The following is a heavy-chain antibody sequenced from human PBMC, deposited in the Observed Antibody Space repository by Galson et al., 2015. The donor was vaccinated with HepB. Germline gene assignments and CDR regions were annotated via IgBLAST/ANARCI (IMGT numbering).Heavy chain of an antibody. CDR3: AKRRCSSTSCSRGYYYGMDV. CDR1: GFTFSTYG. D-gene: IGHD2-2*01. J-gene: IGHJ6*02. Sequence: SLRLSCAASGFTFSTYGMSWVRQAPGKGLEWVSDISGSGGVTYYADSVTGRFTISRDNSKNTLYLQMNSLRAEDTAVYYCAKRRCSSTSCSRGYYYGMDVWGQGTTVTVFS. V-gene: IGHV3-23*01. CDR2: ISGSGGVT.